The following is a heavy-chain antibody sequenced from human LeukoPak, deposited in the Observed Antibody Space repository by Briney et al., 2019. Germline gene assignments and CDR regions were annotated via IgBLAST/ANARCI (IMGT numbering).Heavy chain of an antibody. Sequence: PGGSLRLSCAASGFTFSSYEVNWVRQAPGKGLEWVSYISSSGSTMYYADSVKGRFTISRDNAKNSLYLRMNSLRAEDTAVYYCARGPYSSGWGPYYFDYWGQGTLVTVSS. CDR3: ARGPYSSGWGPYYFDY. V-gene: IGHV3-48*03. D-gene: IGHD6-19*01. J-gene: IGHJ4*02. CDR2: ISSSGSTM. CDR1: GFTFSSYE.